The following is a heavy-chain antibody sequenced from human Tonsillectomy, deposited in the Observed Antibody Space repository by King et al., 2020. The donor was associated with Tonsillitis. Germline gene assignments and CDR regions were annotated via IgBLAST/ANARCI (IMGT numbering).Heavy chain of an antibody. J-gene: IGHJ4*02. CDR2: ISYDGSNK. CDR1: GFTFSNYD. CDR3: ARDRDDYIFDY. V-gene: IGHV3-33*05. D-gene: IGHD4/OR15-4a*01. Sequence: VQLVESGGGVVQPGRSLRLSCAASGFTFSNYDMHWVRQAPGKGLEWVALISYDGSNKYYVDSVKGRFTISRDNSKNMLYLQMNSLRAEDTAVYYCARDRDDYIFDYWGQGTLVTVSS.